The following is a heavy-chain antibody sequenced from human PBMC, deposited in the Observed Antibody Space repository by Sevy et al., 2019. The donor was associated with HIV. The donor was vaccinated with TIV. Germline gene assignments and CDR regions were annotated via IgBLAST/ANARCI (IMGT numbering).Heavy chain of an antibody. CDR2: ISWNSGSI. CDR3: AKDMNGEGYCSSTSCRKAFDI. J-gene: IGHJ3*02. D-gene: IGHD2-2*01. V-gene: IGHV3-9*01. CDR1: GFTFDDYA. Sequence: GGSLRLSCAASGFTFDDYAMHWIRQAPGKGLEWVSGISWNSGSIGYADSVKGRFTISRDNAKNSLYLQMNSLRAEDTALYYCAKDMNGEGYCSSTSCRKAFDIWGQRTMVTVSS.